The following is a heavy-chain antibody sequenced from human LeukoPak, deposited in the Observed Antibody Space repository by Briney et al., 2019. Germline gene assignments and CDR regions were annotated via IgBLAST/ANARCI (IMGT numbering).Heavy chain of an antibody. CDR1: GYTFTSYG. J-gene: IGHJ4*02. Sequence: ASVKVSCKASGYTFTSYGISWVRQAPGQGLEWMGWIGAYNGNTNYAQKLQGRVTMTTDTPTSTAYMELSSLRSEDTAVYYCARDKDDYYDSSGSHYFDYWGQGTLVTVSS. CDR3: ARDKDDYYDSSGSHYFDY. CDR2: IGAYNGNT. D-gene: IGHD3-22*01. V-gene: IGHV1-18*01.